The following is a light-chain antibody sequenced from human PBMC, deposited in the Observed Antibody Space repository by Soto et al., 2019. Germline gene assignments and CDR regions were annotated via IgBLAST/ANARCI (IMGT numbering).Light chain of an antibody. Sequence: QSVLTQPPSASGTPGQRVTISCSGSSSNIGSNTVNWYQQLPGTAPKLLIYSSNHRPSGVPDRFSGSKSGTSASLAISGLQSEDEADYYCAAWDDSLNGFWVFGGGTKLTVL. CDR1: SSNIGSNT. V-gene: IGLV1-44*01. CDR3: AAWDDSLNGFWV. CDR2: SSN. J-gene: IGLJ3*02.